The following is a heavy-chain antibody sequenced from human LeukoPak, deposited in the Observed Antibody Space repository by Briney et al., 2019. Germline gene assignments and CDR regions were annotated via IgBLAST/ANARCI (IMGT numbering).Heavy chain of an antibody. CDR1: GFTFSDYY. V-gene: IGHV3-53*05. D-gene: IGHD5-24*01. CDR2: LFGGGTT. Sequence: PGGSLRLSCAASGFTFSDYYMTWVRQAPGKGLEWVSVLFGGGTTYCADSVKGRFAISRDNSKNTLYLQMDGLRAEDTAVYYCARGGDGYNYAFDMWGQGTMVTVSS. CDR3: ARGGDGYNYAFDM. J-gene: IGHJ3*02.